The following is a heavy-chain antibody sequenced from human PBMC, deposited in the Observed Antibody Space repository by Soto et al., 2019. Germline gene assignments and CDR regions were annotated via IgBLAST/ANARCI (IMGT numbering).Heavy chain of an antibody. V-gene: IGHV3-64D*06. J-gene: IGHJ6*02. D-gene: IGHD6-19*01. Sequence: WGSLRLSCSASGFTFSTYAMHWVRQAPGKGLEYVSAISGYGGTTYHAEPVKGRFTISRDNSKNTLYLQMSSLRAEDTAVYYCVKDGSSGWPYFYDMDVWGQGTTVTVSS. CDR3: VKDGSSGWPYFYDMDV. CDR2: ISGYGGTT. CDR1: GFTFSTYA.